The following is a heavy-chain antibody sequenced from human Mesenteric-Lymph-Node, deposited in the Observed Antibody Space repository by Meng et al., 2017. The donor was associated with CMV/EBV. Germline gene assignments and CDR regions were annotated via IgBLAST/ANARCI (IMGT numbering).Heavy chain of an antibody. J-gene: IGHJ4*02. CDR3: ARAQETDSGYDPVDY. V-gene: IGHV1-2*06. D-gene: IGHD5-12*01. CDR2: VNPNSGGT. CDR1: GGTFSAYY. Sequence: SGGTFSAYYMHWVRQAPGQGLEWMGRVNPNSGGTHYAQKFQDRVTMTRDTSISTAYMELSRLRSDDTAVYYCARAQETDSGYDPVDYWGQGTLVTVSS.